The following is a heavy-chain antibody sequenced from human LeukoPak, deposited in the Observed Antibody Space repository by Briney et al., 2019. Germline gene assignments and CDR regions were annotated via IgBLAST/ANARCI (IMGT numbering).Heavy chain of an antibody. D-gene: IGHD4-11*01. J-gene: IGHJ6*03. CDR3: ARGGAVTTTRLYYYYYYMDV. V-gene: IGHV6-1*01. CDR2: TYYRSKWYN. Sequence: SQTLSLTCAISGDSVSSNSAAWNWIRQSPSRGLEWLGRTYYRSKWYNDYAVSVKSRITINPDTSKNQFSLQLNSVTPEDTAVYYCARGGAVTTTRLYYYYYYMDVWGKGTTVTVSS. CDR1: GDSVSSNSAA.